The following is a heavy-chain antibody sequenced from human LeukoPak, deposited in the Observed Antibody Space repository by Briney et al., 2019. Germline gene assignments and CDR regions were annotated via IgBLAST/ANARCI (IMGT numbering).Heavy chain of an antibody. CDR3: ATAKRGSGSSPHDY. V-gene: IGHV1-8*01. Sequence: ASVKVSCKASVYTFTSYDIHWVRQATGQGLEWMGWMNPNNGNTGYAQKFQGRVTMTRNTSISTAYMELSSLRSEDTAVYYCATAKRGSGSSPHDYWGQGTLVTVSS. CDR1: VYTFTSYD. CDR2: MNPNNGNT. J-gene: IGHJ4*02. D-gene: IGHD3-10*01.